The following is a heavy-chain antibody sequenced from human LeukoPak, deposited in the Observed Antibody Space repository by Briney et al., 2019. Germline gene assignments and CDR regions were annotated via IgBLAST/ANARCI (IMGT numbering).Heavy chain of an antibody. Sequence: SETLSPTCAVYGGSFNGYYWSWIRQPPGKGLEWIGEINHSGSTNYNPSLKSRVTISVDTSKNQFSLKLSSVTAADTAVYYCALNDCSGGSCHDYWGQGTLVAVSS. CDR2: INHSGST. D-gene: IGHD2-15*01. J-gene: IGHJ4*02. CDR3: ALNDCSGGSCHDY. V-gene: IGHV4-34*01. CDR1: GGSFNGYY.